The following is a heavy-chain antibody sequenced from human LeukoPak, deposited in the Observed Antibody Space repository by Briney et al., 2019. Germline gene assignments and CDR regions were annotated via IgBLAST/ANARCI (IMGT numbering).Heavy chain of an antibody. J-gene: IGHJ4*02. D-gene: IGHD3-22*01. V-gene: IGHV3-74*01. CDR3: ARYYYDSSEYYFDY. Sequence: GGSLRLSCAASGFTFSSYWMHWVRQAPGKGLVWVSRINSDGSSTSYADSVKGGFTISRDNAKNTLYLQMNSLRAEDTAVYYCARYYYDSSEYYFDYWGQGTLVTVSS. CDR1: GFTFSSYW. CDR2: INSDGSST.